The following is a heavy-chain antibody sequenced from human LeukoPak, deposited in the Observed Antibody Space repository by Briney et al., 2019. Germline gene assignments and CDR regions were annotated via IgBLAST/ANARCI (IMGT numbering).Heavy chain of an antibody. CDR3: ASTVAGTRNGFDI. J-gene: IGHJ3*02. D-gene: IGHD6-19*01. CDR1: GFTFSNYA. CDR2: VSGGGTGA. V-gene: IGHV3-23*01. Sequence: SGGSLRLSCAASGFTFSNYAMSWVRQAPGKGLEWVSAVSGGGTGAVYADSVKGRFTISRDNAKNTLYLQMNSLRAEDTAVYFCASTVAGTRNGFDIWGQGTMVTVSS.